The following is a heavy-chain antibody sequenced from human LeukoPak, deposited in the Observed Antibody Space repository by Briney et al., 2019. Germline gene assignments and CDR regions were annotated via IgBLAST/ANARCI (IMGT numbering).Heavy chain of an antibody. D-gene: IGHD5-12*01. Sequence: PGGSLRLSCAASGFPFSDHYMDWVRQAPGKGLEWVGRIRNKANSYTTEYAASVKGRFTISRDDSKNSLYLQMNSLKTEDSAVYYCARFGYSGYDSIVYWGQGTLVTVSS. CDR1: GFPFSDHY. J-gene: IGHJ4*02. CDR2: IRNKANSYTT. CDR3: ARFGYSGYDSIVY. V-gene: IGHV3-72*01.